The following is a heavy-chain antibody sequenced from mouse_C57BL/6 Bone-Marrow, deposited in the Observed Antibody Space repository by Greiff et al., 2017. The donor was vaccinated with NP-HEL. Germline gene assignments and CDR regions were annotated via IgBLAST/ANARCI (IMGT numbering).Heavy chain of an antibody. J-gene: IGHJ1*03. D-gene: IGHD1-1*01. CDR1: GFTFSDFY. V-gene: IGHV7-1*01. CDR2: SRNKANDYTT. Sequence: EVKLVESGGGLVQSGRSLRLSCATSGFTFSDFYMEWVRQAPGKGLEWIAASRNKANDYTTEYSASVKGRFIVSRDTSQSILYLQMNALRAEDTAIYYCARDYYGSSYPYWYFDVWGTGTTVTVSS. CDR3: ARDYYGSSYPYWYFDV.